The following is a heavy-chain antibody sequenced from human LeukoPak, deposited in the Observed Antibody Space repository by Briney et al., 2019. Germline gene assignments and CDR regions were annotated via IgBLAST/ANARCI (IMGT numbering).Heavy chain of an antibody. V-gene: IGHV1-69*04. CDR1: GGTFSSYA. J-gene: IGHJ4*02. CDR3: AASGYSYVNPIFLRGAFDY. CDR2: IIPILGIA. D-gene: IGHD5-18*01. Sequence: ASVKVSCKASGGTFSSYAISWVRQAPGQGLEWMGRIIPILGIANYAQKFQGRVTITADKSTSTAYMELSSLRSENTAVYYCAASGYSYVNPIFLRGAFDYWGQGTLVTVSS.